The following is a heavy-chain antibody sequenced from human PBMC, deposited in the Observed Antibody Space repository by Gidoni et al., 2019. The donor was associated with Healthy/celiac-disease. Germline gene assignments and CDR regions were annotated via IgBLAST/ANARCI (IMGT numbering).Heavy chain of an antibody. D-gene: IGHD3-22*01. CDR3: ARDTGYYYDSSGYLGGLDY. CDR1: GGTFSSYA. CDR2: IIPIFGTA. V-gene: IGHV1-69*01. Sequence: QVQLVQSGAEVKKPGSSVKVSCKASGGTFSSYASRWVRQAPGQGLEWLGGIIPIFGTANYAQKFQGRVTITADESTSTAYMELSSLRSEDTAVYYCARDTGYYYDSSGYLGGLDYWGQGTLVTVSS. J-gene: IGHJ4*02.